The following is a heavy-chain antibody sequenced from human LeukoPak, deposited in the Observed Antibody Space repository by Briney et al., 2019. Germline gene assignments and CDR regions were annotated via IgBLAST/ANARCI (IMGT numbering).Heavy chain of an antibody. CDR1: GFTLSSYA. D-gene: IGHD2-21*01. CDR2: ISYDGSNK. V-gene: IGHV3-30-3*01. Sequence: QPGSSLRLSCAASGFTLSSYAMHWVRQAPGKGLEWVAVISYDGSNKYYADSVKGRFTISRDNSKNTLYLQMNSLRAEDTAVYYCARALAGIPDAFDIWGQGTMVTVSS. CDR3: ARALAGIPDAFDI. J-gene: IGHJ3*02.